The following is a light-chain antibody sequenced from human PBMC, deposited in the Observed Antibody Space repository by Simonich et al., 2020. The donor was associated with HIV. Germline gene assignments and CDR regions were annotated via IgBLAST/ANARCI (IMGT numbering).Light chain of an antibody. Sequence: DIQMTQSPSSLSASVGDRVTITCRASQSISSYLNWYQQKPGKAPKLQIYDASTLQSGVPSRFSGSGSGTDFTLTISCLQSEDFATYYCQQYYSYPPLFGGGTKVEIK. CDR2: DAS. V-gene: IGKV1-39*01. CDR3: QQYYSYPPL. J-gene: IGKJ4*01. CDR1: QSISSY.